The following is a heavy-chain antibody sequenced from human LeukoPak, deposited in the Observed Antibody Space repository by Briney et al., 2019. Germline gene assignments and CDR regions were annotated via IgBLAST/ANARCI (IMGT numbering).Heavy chain of an antibody. Sequence: PGRSLRLSCAASGFTFSSYGMHWVRQAPGKGLEWVAVIWYGGSNKYYADSVKGRFTISRDNSKNTLYLQMNSLRAEDTAVYYCARDPHYDSSGYYFDYWGQGTLVTVSS. CDR3: ARDPHYDSSGYYFDY. CDR1: GFTFSSYG. V-gene: IGHV3-33*01. J-gene: IGHJ4*02. D-gene: IGHD3-22*01. CDR2: IWYGGSNK.